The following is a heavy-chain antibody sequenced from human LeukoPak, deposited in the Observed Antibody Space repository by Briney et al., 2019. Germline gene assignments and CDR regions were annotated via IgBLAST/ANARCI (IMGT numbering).Heavy chain of an antibody. CDR2: ISPSGDRT. V-gene: IGHV3-23*01. CDR3: AIMHGYYDGSGYWVQ. Sequence: GGSLRLSCAASGFAFGSYGMSWVRQAPGKGLEWVSFISPSGDRTSNADSVEGRFTISRDNPRDTLYLQMNSLRDEDTAGYYCAIMHGYYDGSGYWVQWGQGTLVTVSS. D-gene: IGHD3-22*01. J-gene: IGHJ4*02. CDR1: GFAFGSYG.